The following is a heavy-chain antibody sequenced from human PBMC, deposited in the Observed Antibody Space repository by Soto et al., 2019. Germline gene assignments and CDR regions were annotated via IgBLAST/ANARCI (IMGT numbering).Heavy chain of an antibody. J-gene: IGHJ5*02. CDR2: ISGSGGST. CDR1: GFTFSSYA. CDR3: AKGQYCSSTSCYGGWFDP. D-gene: IGHD2-2*01. V-gene: IGHV3-23*01. Sequence: PGGSLRLSCAASGFTFSSYAMSWVRQAPGKGLEWVSAISGSGGSTYYADSVKGRFTISRDNSKNTLYLQMNSLRAEDTAVYYCAKGQYCSSTSCYGGWFDPWGQGTLVTVSS.